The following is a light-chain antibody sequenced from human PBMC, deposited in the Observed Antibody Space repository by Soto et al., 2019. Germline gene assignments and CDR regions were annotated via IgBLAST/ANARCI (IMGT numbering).Light chain of an antibody. CDR1: ENIFKF. CDR2: AAS. CDR3: QHYNTQSIT. V-gene: IGKV1-5*01. Sequence: DIQLIQSPATLSASVGDRITITCRASENIFKFLAWYQQRSGRAPNLLIYAASDLETGDPSRFSGRGSGTEFTLTIDSLQPDDSPTYYCQHYNTQSITFGGGTKVDVK. J-gene: IGKJ4*01.